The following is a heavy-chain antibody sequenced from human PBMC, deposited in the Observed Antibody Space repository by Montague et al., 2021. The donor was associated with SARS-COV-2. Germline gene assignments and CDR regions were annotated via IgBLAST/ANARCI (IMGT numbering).Heavy chain of an antibody. CDR3: ARGPVGVAARLRYYLDQ. V-gene: IGHV4-39*01. J-gene: IGHJ4*02. D-gene: IGHD6-6*01. CDR1: GGSVSSSSYF. CDR2: IYYSGST. Sequence: SETLSLTCTVSGGSVSSSSYFWGWLRPPPGKGLEWIGRIYYSGSTYSXPSRKVRVTISVDTSKNQFSLKLSSVTAADTAVYYCARGPVGVAARLRYYLDQWGQGTLVTVSS.